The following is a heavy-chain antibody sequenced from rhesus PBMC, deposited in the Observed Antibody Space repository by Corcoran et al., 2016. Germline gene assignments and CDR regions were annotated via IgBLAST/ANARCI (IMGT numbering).Heavy chain of an antibody. D-gene: IGHD3-3*01. J-gene: IGHJ5-1*01. CDR1: GYTFTDYY. CDR2: INPYNGKT. V-gene: IGHV1S2*01. Sequence: QVQLVQSGAEVKKPGSSVKVSCKASGYTFTDYYMHWVRKAPRQGLEWMGCINPYNGKTKYAQKFQGRVTMTRDTSTSAAYMELSSLRSEDTAVYYCARAREYLDFFDVWGPGVLVTVSS. CDR3: ARAREYLDFFDV.